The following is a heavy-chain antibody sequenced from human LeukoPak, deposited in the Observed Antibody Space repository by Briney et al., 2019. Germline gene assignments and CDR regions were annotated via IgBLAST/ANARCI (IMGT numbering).Heavy chain of an antibody. D-gene: IGHD3-22*01. V-gene: IGHV3-11*03. CDR3: ASLTYYFDSSGYYPGYFQH. Sequence: GGSLRLSCAASGFTFSRYWMSWVRQAPGKGLEWVSYISSSNSYTNYADSVKGRFYADSVKGRFTISRDNAKNSLYLQMNSLRAEDTAVYYCASLTYYFDSSGYYPGYFQHWGQGTLVTVSS. CDR1: GFTFSRYW. CDR2: ISSSNSYT. J-gene: IGHJ1*01.